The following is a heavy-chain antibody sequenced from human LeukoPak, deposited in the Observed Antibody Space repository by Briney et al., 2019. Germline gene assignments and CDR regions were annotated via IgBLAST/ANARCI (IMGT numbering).Heavy chain of an antibody. J-gene: IGHJ5*02. V-gene: IGHV4-34*01. CDR3: ARQFWPIRAVGPYRNRRTGGLDL. CDR1: GESLSAAY. Sequence: SETLSLTCAVYGESLSAAYWNWIRQPPGKGLEWIGEINHSGSANYNPSLKSRVTISADTSKKQFSLTLTSVTATDTAVYYCARQFWPIRAVGPYRNRRTGGLDLWGQGTLVLVSS. CDR2: INHSGSA. D-gene: IGHD1/OR15-1a*01.